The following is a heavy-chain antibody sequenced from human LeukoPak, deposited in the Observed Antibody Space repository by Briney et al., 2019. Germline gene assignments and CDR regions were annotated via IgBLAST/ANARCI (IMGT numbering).Heavy chain of an antibody. CDR1: GGTFSSYA. CDR3: ARCPTVNYYYYGMDV. Sequence: GASVKVSCKASGGTFSSYAISWVRQAPGQGLEWMGRIIPILGIANYAQKFQGRVTITAGKSTSTAYMELGSLRSEDTAVYYCARCPTVNYYYYGMDVWGQGTTVTVSS. D-gene: IGHD4-11*01. CDR2: IIPILGIA. J-gene: IGHJ6*02. V-gene: IGHV1-69*04.